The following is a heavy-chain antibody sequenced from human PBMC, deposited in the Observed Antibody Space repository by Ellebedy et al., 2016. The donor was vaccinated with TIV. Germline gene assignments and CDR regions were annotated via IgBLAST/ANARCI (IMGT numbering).Heavy chain of an antibody. V-gene: IGHV4-59*12. CDR2: IYYSGST. CDR3: ARDGVGAFDI. Sequence: SETLSLXXTVSGGSISSYYWSWIRQPPGKGLEWIGYIYYSGSTNYNPSLKSRVTMSVDTSKNQFSLKLSSVTAADTAVYYCARDGVGAFDIWGQGTMVTVSS. CDR1: GGSISSYY. J-gene: IGHJ3*02.